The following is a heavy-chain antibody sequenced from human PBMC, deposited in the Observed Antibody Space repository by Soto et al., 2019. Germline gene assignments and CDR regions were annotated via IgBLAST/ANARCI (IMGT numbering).Heavy chain of an antibody. J-gene: IGHJ6*03. CDR2: ISSSSSYI. CDR3: ARDLNDFWSGPTTYYYMDV. D-gene: IGHD3-3*01. CDR1: VFTFSSYS. V-gene: IGHV3-21*01. Sequence: PGGSLRLSCAASVFTFSSYSMNWVRQAPGKGLEWVSSISSSSSYIYYADSVKGRFTISRDNAKNPLYLQMNSLRAEDTAVYYCARDLNDFWSGPTTYYYMDVWGKGTTVTVSS.